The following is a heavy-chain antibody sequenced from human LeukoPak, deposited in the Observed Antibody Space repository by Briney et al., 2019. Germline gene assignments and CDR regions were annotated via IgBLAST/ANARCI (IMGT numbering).Heavy chain of an antibody. Sequence: SETLSLTCAVSGGSISSGGYSWSWIRQPPGKGLEWIGYIYHSGSTYSNPSLKSRVTISVDRSKNQFSLKLSSVTAADTAVYYCASGGIAAAPWYWGQGTLVTVSS. CDR1: GGSISSGGYS. J-gene: IGHJ4*02. D-gene: IGHD6-13*01. CDR3: ASGGIAAAPWY. CDR2: IYHSGST. V-gene: IGHV4-30-2*01.